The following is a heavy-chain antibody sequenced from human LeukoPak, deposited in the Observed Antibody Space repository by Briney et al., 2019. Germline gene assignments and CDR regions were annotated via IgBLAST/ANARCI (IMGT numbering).Heavy chain of an antibody. CDR2: IYLGDSDI. V-gene: IGHV5-51*01. Sequence: GESLKISCKGSGYSFTTYWIGWVSQMPGKGLEWMGIIYLGDSDIRYSPSFQGQVTISADKSISTAYLQWSSLKASDTAMYYCARLHSGGSHAFDIWGQGTLVTVSS. J-gene: IGHJ3*02. CDR3: ARLHSGGSHAFDI. CDR1: GYSFTTYW. D-gene: IGHD2-15*01.